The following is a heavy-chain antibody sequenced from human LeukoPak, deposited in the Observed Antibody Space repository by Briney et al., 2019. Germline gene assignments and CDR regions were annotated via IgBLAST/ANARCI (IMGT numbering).Heavy chain of an antibody. D-gene: IGHD1-26*01. CDR2: IIPIFGTA. CDR3: ASGSLNSDAFDI. J-gene: IGHJ3*02. V-gene: IGHV1-69*01. Sequence: GSSVKVSCKASGGTFSSYTISWVRQAPGQGLEWMGGIIPIFGTANYAQKFQGRVTITADESTSTAYMELSSLRSEDTAVYYCASGSLNSDAFDIWGQGTMVTVSS. CDR1: GGTFSSYT.